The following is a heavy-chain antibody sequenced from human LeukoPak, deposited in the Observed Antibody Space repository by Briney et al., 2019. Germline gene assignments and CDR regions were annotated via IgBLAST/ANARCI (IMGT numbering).Heavy chain of an antibody. CDR1: GDSIDTYY. CDR2: IYYSGST. CDR3: ARADDGGNSGYYYYYYGMDV. V-gene: IGHV4-59*08. D-gene: IGHD4-23*01. J-gene: IGHJ6*02. Sequence: PSETLSLTCTVSGDSIDTYYWSWIRQPPGKGLEWIGSIYYSGSTDYNPSLKSRVTISVDTSKNQFSLKLSSVTAADTAVYYCARADDGGNSGYYYYYYGMDVWGQGTTVTVSS.